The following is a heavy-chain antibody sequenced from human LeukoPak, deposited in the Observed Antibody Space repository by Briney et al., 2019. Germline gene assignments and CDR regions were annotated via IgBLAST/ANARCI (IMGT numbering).Heavy chain of an antibody. Sequence: ASVKVSCKASGYTFISYGISWVRQAPRQGLEWMGWISTYSGNTNYAQKLQGRVTMTTDTSTSTAYMELRSLRFDDTAVYYCARLEKGRSQGDYYYYMDVWGKGTTVTVSS. J-gene: IGHJ6*03. D-gene: IGHD1-26*01. V-gene: IGHV1-18*01. CDR2: ISTYSGNT. CDR3: ARLEKGRSQGDYYYYMDV. CDR1: GYTFISYG.